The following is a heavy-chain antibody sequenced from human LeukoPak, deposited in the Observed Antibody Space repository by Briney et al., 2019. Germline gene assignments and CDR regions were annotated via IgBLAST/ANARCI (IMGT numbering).Heavy chain of an antibody. J-gene: IGHJ4*02. CDR1: GYTFTGYY. CDR3: AREEAYCSSTSCHPDY. Sequence: GASVKVSCKASGYTFTGYYIHWVRQAPGQGLEWVGWISPNSGGTNYAQNFQGRVTMTGDTSISTAYMELSRLRSDDTAVYFCAREEAYCSSTSCHPDYWGQGTLVTVSS. CDR2: ISPNSGGT. V-gene: IGHV1-2*02. D-gene: IGHD2-2*01.